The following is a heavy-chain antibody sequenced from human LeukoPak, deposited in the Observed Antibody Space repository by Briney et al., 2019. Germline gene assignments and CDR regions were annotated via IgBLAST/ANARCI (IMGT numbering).Heavy chain of an antibody. CDR2: ISYDGSNK. CDR3: ARNLVRGVTAEKGAFDY. D-gene: IGHD3-10*01. V-gene: IGHV3-30-3*01. CDR1: GFTFSSYA. J-gene: IGHJ4*02. Sequence: GGSLRLSCAASGFTFSSYAMHWVRQAPGKGLEWVAGISYDGSNKYYADSVKGRFTISRDNSKNTLYLQMNSLRAEDTAVYYCARNLVRGVTAEKGAFDYWGQGTLVTVSS.